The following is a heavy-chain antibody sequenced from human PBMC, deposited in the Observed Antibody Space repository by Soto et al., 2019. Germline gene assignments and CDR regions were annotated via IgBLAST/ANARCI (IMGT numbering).Heavy chain of an antibody. CDR2: INPSGGST. D-gene: IGHD4-17*01. J-gene: IGHJ4*02. CDR1: GYTFTSYY. CDR3: ARGRLYGDYGGYYFDY. V-gene: IGHV1-46*03. Sequence: ALVKVSCKASGYTFTSYYMHWVRQAPGQGLEWMGIINPSGGSTSYAQKFQGRVTMTRDTSTSTVYMELSSLRSEDTAVYYCARGRLYGDYGGYYFDYWGQGTLVTVSS.